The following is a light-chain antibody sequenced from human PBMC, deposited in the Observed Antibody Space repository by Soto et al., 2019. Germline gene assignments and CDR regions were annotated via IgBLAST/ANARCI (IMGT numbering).Light chain of an antibody. CDR3: QQYNNWPGT. V-gene: IGKV3-15*01. J-gene: IGKJ1*01. CDR1: QSVSSN. Sequence: EIVMTRCPGTLSVSPKKRAPLSCRASQSVSSNLAWYQQKPGQAPRLLIYGASTRATGIPARFSGSGSGTEFTLTISSLQSEDFAVYYCQQYNNWPGTFGQGTKVDI. CDR2: GAS.